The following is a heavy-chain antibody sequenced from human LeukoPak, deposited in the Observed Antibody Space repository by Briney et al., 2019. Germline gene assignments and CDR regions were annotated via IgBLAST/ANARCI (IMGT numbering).Heavy chain of an antibody. J-gene: IGHJ4*02. Sequence: GGSLRLSCAASGFPFNNFGMNWVRQGPGKGLEWVSYISSSSSTMSYADSVKGRFTISRDNAKNSLFLKMNSLRAEDTAVYYCARGGAARPDYWGQGSLVTVSS. V-gene: IGHV3-48*01. D-gene: IGHD6-6*01. CDR3: ARGGAARPDY. CDR2: ISSSSSTM. CDR1: GFPFNNFG.